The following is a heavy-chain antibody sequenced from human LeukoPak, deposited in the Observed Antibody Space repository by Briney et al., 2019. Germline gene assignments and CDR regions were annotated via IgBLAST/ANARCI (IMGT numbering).Heavy chain of an antibody. CDR1: GGSISSYY. Sequence: SETLSLTCAVSGGSISSYYWSWIRQPPGKGLEWIGYIYYSGSTNYNPSLKNRVTISVDTSKNQFSLRLSSVTAADTAVYFCARGANGLDFWGQGTLVTVSS. CDR2: IYYSGST. J-gene: IGHJ4*02. CDR3: ARGANGLDF. V-gene: IGHV4-59*08.